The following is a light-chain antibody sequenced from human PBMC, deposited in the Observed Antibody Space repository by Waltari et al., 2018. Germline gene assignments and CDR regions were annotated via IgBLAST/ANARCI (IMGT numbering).Light chain of an antibody. J-gene: IGKJ2*01. CDR2: WAS. CDR1: QNILYNSNNRNY. V-gene: IGKV4-1*01. Sequence: DIVMTQSPDSLAVSLGERATVNCKSSQNILYNSNNRNYLAWYQQKPGQPPKLLIYWASNRESGVPDLFSGSGSGTDFTLTISSLQAEDVAVYFCQQYYSTPFTFGQGTKLEIK. CDR3: QQYYSTPFT.